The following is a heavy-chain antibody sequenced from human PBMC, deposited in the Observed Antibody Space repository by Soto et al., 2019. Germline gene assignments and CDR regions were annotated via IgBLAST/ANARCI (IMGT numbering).Heavy chain of an antibody. J-gene: IGHJ4*02. CDR3: GTCIAGVGY. D-gene: IGHD6-13*01. V-gene: IGHV3-72*01. CDR1: GFTFSDHY. CDR2: TQHNTNRYTT. Sequence: EVQLVESGGGLVQPGGSLRLSCAASGFTFSDHYLDWVRQAPGKGLEWVGRTQHNTNRYTTEYAASLTGRFTISRDDSKNSLSLQMNSLKAEDTAMYYCGTCIAGVGYWGQGTLVTVSS.